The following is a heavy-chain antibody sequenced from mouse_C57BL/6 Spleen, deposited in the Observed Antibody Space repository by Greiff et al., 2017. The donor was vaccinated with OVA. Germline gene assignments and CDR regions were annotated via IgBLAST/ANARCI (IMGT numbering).Heavy chain of an antibody. Sequence: VKLMESGPELVKPGASVKISCKASGYAFSSSWMNWVKQRPGKGLEWIGRIYPGDGDTNYNGKFKGKATLTADKSSSTAYMQLSSLTSEDSAVYFCAREGHDGYPFDYWGQGTTLTVSS. V-gene: IGHV1-82*01. CDR3: AREGHDGYPFDY. J-gene: IGHJ2*01. CDR1: GYAFSSSW. CDR2: IYPGDGDT. D-gene: IGHD2-3*01.